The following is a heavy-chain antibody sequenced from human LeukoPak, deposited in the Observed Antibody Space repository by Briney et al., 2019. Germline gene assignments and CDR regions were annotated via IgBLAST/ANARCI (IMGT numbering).Heavy chain of an antibody. CDR2: ISGSGGST. D-gene: IGHD1-26*01. V-gene: IGHV3-23*01. CDR3: ARESTALLRVGATTHFDN. J-gene: IGHJ4*02. Sequence: GGSLRLSCAASGFTFSTYGMSWVRQAPGKGLEWVSAISGSGGSTHYADSVKGRFTISRDNSKNTLYLQMNSLRGDDTAIYYCARESTALLRVGATTHFDNWGQGTLVTVSS. CDR1: GFTFSTYG.